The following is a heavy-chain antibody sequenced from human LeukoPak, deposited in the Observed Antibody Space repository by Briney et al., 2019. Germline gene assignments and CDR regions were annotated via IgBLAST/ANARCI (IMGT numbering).Heavy chain of an antibody. V-gene: IGHV3-21*01. Sequence: GGSLRLSCAASGFTFGTYSMNWVRQAPGKGLEWGSSIISSSSYIYYADSVKGRFTISRDNAKNSLYLQMNSLRAEDTAVYYCARDPQYCSGGSCYSFDYWGQGTLVTVSS. CDR3: ARDPQYCSGGSCYSFDY. J-gene: IGHJ4*02. CDR2: IISSSSYI. CDR1: GFTFGTYS. D-gene: IGHD2-15*01.